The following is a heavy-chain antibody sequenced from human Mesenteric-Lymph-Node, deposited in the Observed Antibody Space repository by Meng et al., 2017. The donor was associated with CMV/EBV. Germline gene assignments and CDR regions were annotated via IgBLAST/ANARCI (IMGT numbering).Heavy chain of an antibody. Sequence: SVKVSCKASGGTFSSYAVSWVRQAPGQWLEWVGVLNPIFGTANYAQSFQGRVTITTDESASTAYLELPSLRSEDTATYYCARGPSYYNEDSGYPPAPTYYFDYWGQGSLVTVSS. CDR3: ARGPSYYNEDSGYPPAPTYYFDY. D-gene: IGHD3-22*01. J-gene: IGHJ4*02. V-gene: IGHV1-69*05. CDR2: LNPIFGTA. CDR1: GGTFSSYA.